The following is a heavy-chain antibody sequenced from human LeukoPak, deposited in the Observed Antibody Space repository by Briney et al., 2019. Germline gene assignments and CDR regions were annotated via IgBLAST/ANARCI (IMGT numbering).Heavy chain of an antibody. V-gene: IGHV3-15*01. CDR2: IKSKTDGGTT. CDR1: GFTFSNAW. Sequence: GGSLRLSCAASGFTFSNAWMSWVRQAPGKGLEWVGRIKSKTDGGTTDYAAPVKGRFTISRDDSKNTLYLQMNSLKTEDTAVYYCTTKADYDFWSGYLYYFDYWGQGTLVTVSS. J-gene: IGHJ4*02. D-gene: IGHD3-3*01. CDR3: TTKADYDFWSGYLYYFDY.